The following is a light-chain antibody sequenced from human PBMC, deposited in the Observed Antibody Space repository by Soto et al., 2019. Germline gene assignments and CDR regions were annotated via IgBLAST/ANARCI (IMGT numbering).Light chain of an antibody. CDR3: SSYTSGSTWV. V-gene: IGLV2-14*01. CDR1: SSDVGAYNY. CDR2: EVS. Sequence: QSALTQPASVSGSPGQSITISCTGTSSDVGAYNYVSWYHQHPGKAPKLMIYEVSNRPSGVSNRFSGSKSGNTASLTISGLQAEDEGDYYCSSYTSGSTWVFGGGTKVTVL. J-gene: IGLJ3*02.